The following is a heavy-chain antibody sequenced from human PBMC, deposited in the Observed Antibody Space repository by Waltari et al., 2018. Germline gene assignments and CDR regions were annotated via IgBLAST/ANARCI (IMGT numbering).Heavy chain of an antibody. J-gene: IGHJ4*02. D-gene: IGHD3-10*01. CDR3: ARQDPTKGRYYFDY. V-gene: IGHV1-69*13. CDR1: GAPFSSYA. Sequence: QVQLVQSGAEVKKPGSSVKVSCKASGAPFSSYAISWLRRAPGQGLEWMGGIIPIFGTANYAQKFQGRVTITADESTSTAYMELSSLRSEDTAVYYCARQDPTKGRYYFDYWGQGTLVTVSS. CDR2: IIPIFGTA.